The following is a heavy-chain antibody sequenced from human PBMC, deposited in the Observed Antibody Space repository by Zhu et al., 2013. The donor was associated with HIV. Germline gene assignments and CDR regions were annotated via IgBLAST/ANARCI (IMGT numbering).Heavy chain of an antibody. J-gene: IGHJ3*02. CDR3: TRGMEGQTMTAFDI. CDR1: GYMFSNYG. Sequence: QVQVTQSEPVLTKSGASVRVSCKTSGYMFSNYGINWVRLAPGRGLEWMGWITPYNGKTSYSQKMQGRVTMTADISTGTVNMDLTTLTSDDMALYYCTRGMEGQTMTAFDIWGPDNGHRLF. V-gene: IGHV1-18*03. CDR2: ITPYNGKT. D-gene: IGHD1-1*01.